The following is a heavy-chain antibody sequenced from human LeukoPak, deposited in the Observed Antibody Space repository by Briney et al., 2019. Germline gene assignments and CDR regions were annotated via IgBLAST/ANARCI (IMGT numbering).Heavy chain of an antibody. V-gene: IGHV4-30-2*01. D-gene: IGHD2-15*01. CDR2: IYHSGST. Sequence: SQTLSLTCTVSGGSISSGGYYWSWIRQPPGKGLEWIGYIYHSGSTYYNPSLKSRVTISVDRSKNQFSLKLSSVTAADTAVYYCAALRGYCSGGSCYLGDYWGQGTLVTVSS. CDR3: AALRGYCSGGSCYLGDY. J-gene: IGHJ4*02. CDR1: GGSISSGGYY.